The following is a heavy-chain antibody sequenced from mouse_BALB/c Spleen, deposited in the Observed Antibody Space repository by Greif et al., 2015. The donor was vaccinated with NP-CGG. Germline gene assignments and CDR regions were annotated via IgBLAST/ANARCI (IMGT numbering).Heavy chain of an antibody. CDR2: ISSGGST. J-gene: IGHJ1*01. CDR3: ARTGYFDF. CDR1: GFTFSTYG. V-gene: IGHV5-6-5*01. Sequence: EVNLVESGGGLAKPGGSLKLSCAASGFTFSTYGMSWVRQTPEKRLDWVASISSGGSTYYPDSVKGRFAISGDNARNILYLQMSSLRSEDTAIYYCARTGYFDFWGAGTTVTVSS.